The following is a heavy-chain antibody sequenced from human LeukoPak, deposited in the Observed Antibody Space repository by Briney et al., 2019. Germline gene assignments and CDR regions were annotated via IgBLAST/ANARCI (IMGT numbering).Heavy chain of an antibody. CDR3: ARQTIGMVRGVIKLGPYFDY. J-gene: IGHJ4*02. CDR2: IYSSVST. D-gene: IGHD3-10*01. V-gene: IGHV4-4*09. CDR1: GDSINDHY. Sequence: SETLSLTCTVSGDSINDHYWSWIRQPPGEGLEWIAYIYSSVSTNYNPSLKSRVTISVDTSKNQFSPKLSSVTAADTAVYYCARQTIGMVRGVIKLGPYFDYWGQGTLVTVSS.